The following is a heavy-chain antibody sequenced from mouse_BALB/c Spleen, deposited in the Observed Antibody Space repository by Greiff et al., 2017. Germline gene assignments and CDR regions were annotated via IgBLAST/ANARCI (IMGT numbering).Heavy chain of an antibody. D-gene: IGHD2-10*01. CDR3: ARPYYGNYRAMDY. CDR1: GYTFTSYV. V-gene: IGHV1-14*01. CDR2: INPYNDGT. J-gene: IGHJ4*01. Sequence: EVQLQQSGPELVKPGASVKMSCKASGYTFTSYVMHWVKQKPGQGLEWIGYINPYNDGTNYNGKFKGKATLTADKSSSTAYMQLSSLTSVDSAVYFCARPYYGNYRAMDYWGQGTSVTVSS.